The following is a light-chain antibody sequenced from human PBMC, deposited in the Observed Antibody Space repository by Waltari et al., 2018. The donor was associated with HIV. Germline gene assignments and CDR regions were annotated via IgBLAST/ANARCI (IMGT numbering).Light chain of an antibody. J-gene: IGLJ3*02. CDR2: EVS. V-gene: IGLV2-14*01. CDR3: SSYTSISTLV. CDR1: SSDVGRYDY. Sequence: QSALTQPASVSGSPGQSITISCTGTSSDVGRYDYVSWYQQHPGKAPKVMIYEVSNRPSGVSNRFYGSKSGNTASLTISGLQAEDEADYYCSSYTSISTLVFGGGTKLTVL.